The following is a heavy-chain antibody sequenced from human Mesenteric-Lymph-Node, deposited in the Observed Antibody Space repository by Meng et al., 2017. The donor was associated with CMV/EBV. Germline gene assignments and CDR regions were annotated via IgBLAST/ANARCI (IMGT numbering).Heavy chain of an antibody. CDR1: GGSISSKSW. V-gene: IGHV4-4*02. Sequence: CAVSGGSISSKSWWSWVRQPPGKGLEWIGQIYHSGSTNYNPSLKSRVTISVDKFKNQFSLRLSSVTAADTAVYYCASYDTKSPAFDYWGQGTLVTVSS. CDR3: ASYDTKSPAFDY. D-gene: IGHD3-16*01. CDR2: IYHSGST. J-gene: IGHJ4*02.